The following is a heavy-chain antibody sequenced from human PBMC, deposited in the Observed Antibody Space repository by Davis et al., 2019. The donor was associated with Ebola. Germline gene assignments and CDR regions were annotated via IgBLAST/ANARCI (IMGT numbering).Heavy chain of an antibody. D-gene: IGHD6-13*01. CDR3: ASGGRSSPAAADY. V-gene: IGHV3-48*04. Sequence: GESLKISCAASGFTFSSYSMNWVRQAPGKGLEWVSYISRSGSTIYYADSVKGRFTISRDNAKNSLYLQMNSLRAEDTAVYYCASGGRSSPAAADYWGQGTLVTVSS. CDR1: GFTFSSYS. CDR2: ISRSGSTI. J-gene: IGHJ4*02.